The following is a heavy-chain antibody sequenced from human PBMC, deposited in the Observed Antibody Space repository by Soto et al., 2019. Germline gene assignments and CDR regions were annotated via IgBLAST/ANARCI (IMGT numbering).Heavy chain of an antibody. J-gene: IGHJ6*02. CDR3: ARERQLGPYYYYGMDV. D-gene: IGHD6-6*01. CDR1: GDSISGYF. Sequence: QVQLQESGPGLVKASETLSLTCTVSGDSISGYFWSWIRQPAGKGLEWIGRIFPTGSTNYNPSLKSRVSMSEDTSKNQFSLKVRSVTAADTAVYYCARERQLGPYYYYGMDVWGQGTTVTVSS. CDR2: IFPTGST. V-gene: IGHV4-4*07.